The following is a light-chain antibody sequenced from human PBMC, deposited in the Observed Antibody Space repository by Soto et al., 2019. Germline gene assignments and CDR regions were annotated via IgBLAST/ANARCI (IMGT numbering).Light chain of an antibody. CDR2: DAS. Sequence: EIVLTQSPATLSLSPGERATPSCRASQSVSSYLAWYQQNPGQAPRLLISDASNRATGIPARFSGSGSGTDFTLTISRLEPEDFAVYYCQQRSNWPPTWTFGQGTKVEIK. CDR1: QSVSSY. V-gene: IGKV3-11*01. CDR3: QQRSNWPPTWT. J-gene: IGKJ1*01.